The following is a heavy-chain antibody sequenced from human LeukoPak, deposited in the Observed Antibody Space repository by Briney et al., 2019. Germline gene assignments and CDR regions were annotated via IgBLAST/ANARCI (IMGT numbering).Heavy chain of an antibody. D-gene: IGHD6-6*01. J-gene: IGHJ4*02. CDR3: ARGHGQLGGRPFDY. V-gene: IGHV1-8*01. CDR2: MNPNSGNT. Sequence: ASVTVSCKASGYTFTSYDINWVRQATGQGLEWMGWMNPNSGNTGYAQKFQGRVTMTRNTSISTAYMELSSLRSEDTAVYYCARGHGQLGGRPFDYWGQGTLVTVSS. CDR1: GYTFTSYD.